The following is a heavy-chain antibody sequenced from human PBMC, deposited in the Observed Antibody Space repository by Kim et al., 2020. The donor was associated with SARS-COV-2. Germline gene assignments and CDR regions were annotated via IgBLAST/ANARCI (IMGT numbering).Heavy chain of an antibody. Sequence: YADSVKGRFTISRDNSKNTLYLQMNSLRAEDTAVYYCARDQRELKAFDIWGQGTMVTVSS. D-gene: IGHD3-10*01. J-gene: IGHJ3*02. V-gene: IGHV3-30*01. CDR3: ARDQRELKAFDI.